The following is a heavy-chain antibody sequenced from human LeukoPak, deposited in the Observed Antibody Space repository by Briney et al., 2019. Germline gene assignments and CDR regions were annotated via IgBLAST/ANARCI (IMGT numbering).Heavy chain of an antibody. CDR1: GYTFTDYY. V-gene: IGHV1-2*02. J-gene: IGHJ4*02. CDR3: STLKETDY. CDR2: INPNGGDT. Sequence: ASVKVSCKTSGYTFTDYYMHRVRQAPGQGLEWMGWINPNGGDTNYAQKFQGRVAMTRDTSISTAYMKLSWLTSDDTAVYHCSTLKETDYWGQGTLVTVSP.